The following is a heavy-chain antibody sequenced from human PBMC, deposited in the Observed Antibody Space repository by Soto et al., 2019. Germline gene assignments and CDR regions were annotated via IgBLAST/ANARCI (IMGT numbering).Heavy chain of an antibody. CDR1: GGSISSYY. D-gene: IGHD2-2*01. Sequence: SETLSLTCTVSGGSISSYYWSWIRQPPGKGLEWIGYIYYSGSTNYNPSLKSRVTISVDTSKNQFSLKLSSVTAADTAVYYCARYRTKDIVVVPAAFDYWGQGTLVTVSS. CDR2: IYYSGST. J-gene: IGHJ4*02. V-gene: IGHV4-59*01. CDR3: ARYRTKDIVVVPAAFDY.